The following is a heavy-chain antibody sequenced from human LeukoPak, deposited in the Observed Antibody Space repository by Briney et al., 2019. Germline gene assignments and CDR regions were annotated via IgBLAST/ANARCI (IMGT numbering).Heavy chain of an antibody. CDR2: INTNTGNA. Sequence: ASVKVSCKASGYTFTTYDMNWVRQAPGQGLEWMGRINTNTGNATYAQGFTGRFVFSLDTSVSTAYLQINSLKAEDTAVYYCARVDSSSWYISSRYWGQGTLVTVSS. J-gene: IGHJ4*02. D-gene: IGHD6-13*01. CDR3: ARVDSSSWYISSRY. V-gene: IGHV7-4-1*02. CDR1: GYTFTTYD.